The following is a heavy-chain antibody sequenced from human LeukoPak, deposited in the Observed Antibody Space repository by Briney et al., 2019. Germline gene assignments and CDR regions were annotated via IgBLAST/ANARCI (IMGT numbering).Heavy chain of an antibody. J-gene: IGHJ6*03. V-gene: IGHV1-2*02. CDR2: INPNSGGT. CDR1: GYTFTGYY. D-gene: IGHD3-10*01. Sequence: GASVKVSCKASGYTFTGYYMHWVRQAPGQGLEWMGWINPNSGGTNYAQKFQGRVTMTRDTSISTAYMELSRLRSDDTAVYYCATSPMVRGVITGYYYYYMDVWGKGTTVTVSS. CDR3: ATSPMVRGVITGYYYYYMDV.